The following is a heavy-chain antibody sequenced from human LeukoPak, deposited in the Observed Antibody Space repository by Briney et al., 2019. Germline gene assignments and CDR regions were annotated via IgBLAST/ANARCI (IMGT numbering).Heavy chain of an antibody. V-gene: IGHV4-61*02. CDR1: GGSISSGRYY. CDR3: ARASAWGDIMVVTTHYFDY. D-gene: IGHD2-21*02. J-gene: IGHJ4*02. CDR2: IYTDGIT. Sequence: PSETLSLTCTVSGGSISSGRYYWSRIRQPAGKGLEWIGRIYTDGITDYNPSLKSRVTISMDTSKNQVSLKLSSVTAADTAVYYCARASAWGDIMVVTTHYFDYWGQGTLVTVSA.